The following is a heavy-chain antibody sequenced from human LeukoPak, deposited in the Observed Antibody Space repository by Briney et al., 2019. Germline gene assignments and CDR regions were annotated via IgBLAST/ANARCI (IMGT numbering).Heavy chain of an antibody. Sequence: GGFLRLSCAASGFTFSSYSMNWVRQAPGKGLEWVSSISSSSSYIYYADSVKGRFTISRDNAKNSLYLQMNSLRAEDTAVYYCAREACGGDCYTFFDYWGQGTLVTVSS. CDR3: AREACGGDCYTFFDY. J-gene: IGHJ4*02. CDR2: ISSSSSYI. D-gene: IGHD2-21*02. V-gene: IGHV3-21*01. CDR1: GFTFSSYS.